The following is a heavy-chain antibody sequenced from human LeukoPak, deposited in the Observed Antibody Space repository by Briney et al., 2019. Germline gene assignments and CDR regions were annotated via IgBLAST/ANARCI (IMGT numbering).Heavy chain of an antibody. Sequence: PGGSLRLSCAASGFTFSDYYMSWIRQAPGKGLEWVSSISSSSSYIYYADSVKGRFTISRDNAKNSLYLQMNSLRAEDTAVYYCARRAGYSSGKYFDYWGQGTLVTVSS. D-gene: IGHD6-19*01. J-gene: IGHJ4*02. V-gene: IGHV3-11*06. CDR1: GFTFSDYY. CDR3: ARRAGYSSGKYFDY. CDR2: ISSSSSYI.